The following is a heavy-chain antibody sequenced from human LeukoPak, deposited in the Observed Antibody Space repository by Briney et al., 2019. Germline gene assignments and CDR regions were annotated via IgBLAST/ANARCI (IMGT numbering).Heavy chain of an antibody. CDR1: GFTFDNYA. CDR3: AKKWGVGTTTLDYFDY. J-gene: IGHJ4*02. V-gene: IGHV3-23*01. D-gene: IGHD1-26*01. Sequence: GGSLRLSCAASGFTFDNYAMTWVRQAPGRGLEWISTISGSDYTTYYADSVKGRFTISRDNSKNTLYLQMNSLTDDDTAVYYCAKKWGVGTTTLDYFDYWGQGTLVTVSS. CDR2: ISGSDYTT.